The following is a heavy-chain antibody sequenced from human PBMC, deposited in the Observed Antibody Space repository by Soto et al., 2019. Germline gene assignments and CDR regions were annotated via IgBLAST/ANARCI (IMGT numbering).Heavy chain of an antibody. CDR3: ARDRHDILTGYRTLDY. CDR2: IYYSGST. D-gene: IGHD3-9*01. J-gene: IGHJ4*02. Sequence: PSETLSLTCTVSGGSISSYYWSWIRQPPGKGLEWIGYIYYSGSTNYNPSLKSRVTISVDTSKNQFSLKLSSVTAADTAVYYCARDRHDILTGYRTLDYWGQGTLVTVSS. V-gene: IGHV4-59*01. CDR1: GGSISSYY.